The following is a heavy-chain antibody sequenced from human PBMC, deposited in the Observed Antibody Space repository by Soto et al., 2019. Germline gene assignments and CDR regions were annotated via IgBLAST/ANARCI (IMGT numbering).Heavy chain of an antibody. CDR2: ISYDGSTK. CDR3: AAYGGNSYYYGMDV. V-gene: IGHV3-30*03. Sequence: PGGSPRRSCAATGFTFCSYGMHWVRQAPGKGLEWVAVISYDGSTKYYADSVKGRLTISRDNSKNTLYLQMNSLRAEDTAVYYCAAYGGNSYYYGMDVWGQG. CDR1: GFTFCSYG. D-gene: IGHD4-17*01. J-gene: IGHJ6*02.